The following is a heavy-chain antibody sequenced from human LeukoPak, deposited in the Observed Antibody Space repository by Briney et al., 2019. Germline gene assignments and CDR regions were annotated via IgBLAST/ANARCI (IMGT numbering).Heavy chain of an antibody. CDR2: IIPIFGTA. D-gene: IGHD3-3*02. Sequence: ASVKVSCKASGGTFSSYAISWVRQAPGQGLEWMGGIIPIFGTANYAQKFQGRVTITADESTSTAYMELSSLRSEDTAVYYCARDGGRTFGVVITYNWFDPWGQGTLVTVSS. J-gene: IGHJ5*02. CDR3: ARDGGRTFGVVITYNWFDP. V-gene: IGHV1-69*13. CDR1: GGTFSSYA.